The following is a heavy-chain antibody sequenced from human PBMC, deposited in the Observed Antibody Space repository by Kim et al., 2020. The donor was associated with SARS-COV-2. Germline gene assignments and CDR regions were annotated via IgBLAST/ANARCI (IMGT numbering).Heavy chain of an antibody. D-gene: IGHD3-16*01. CDR3: AKFHSGLGDDAFDI. CDR2: ISGGGAKR. CDR1: GFTFDSYA. Sequence: GGSLRLSCAASGFTFDSYAMSWVRQAPGKGLEWVSYISGGGAKRFYAGSVKCLFTISRDNSKNTLFLQLNSLRAEDTALYYCAKFHSGLGDDAFDIWGLGTMVTVSS. J-gene: IGHJ3*02. V-gene: IGHV3-23*01.